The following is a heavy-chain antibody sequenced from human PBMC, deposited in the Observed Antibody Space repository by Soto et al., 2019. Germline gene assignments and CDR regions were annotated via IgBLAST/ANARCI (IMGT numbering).Heavy chain of an antibody. Sequence: QVTLIQSGAEVRKPGASVKVSCKASGYNFRSSGISWLRQAPGQGPEWMGWISGFAGNTTYARKVQGRVTMTTDTSTSSAYMELRGLKSDDTAVYSCVRDVVGPRRYTSVYPNWGQGTLVTVSA. D-gene: IGHD2-21*01. CDR3: VRDVVGPRRYTSVYPN. CDR1: GYNFRSSG. CDR2: ISGFAGNT. J-gene: IGHJ4*02. V-gene: IGHV1-18*04.